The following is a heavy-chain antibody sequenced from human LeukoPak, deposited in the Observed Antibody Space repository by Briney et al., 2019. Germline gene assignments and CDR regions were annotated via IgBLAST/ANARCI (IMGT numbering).Heavy chain of an antibody. V-gene: IGHV4-31*03. CDR2: IYYSGST. D-gene: IGHD3-22*01. Sequence: SGTLSLTCTVSGGSISSGGYYWSWIRQHPGKGLEWIGYIYYSGSTYYNPSLKSRVTISVDTSKNQFSLKLSSVTAADTAVYYCATQAYYDSSGYYPAEYFQHWGQGTLVTVSS. CDR3: ATQAYYDSSGYYPAEYFQH. CDR1: GGSISSGGYY. J-gene: IGHJ1*01.